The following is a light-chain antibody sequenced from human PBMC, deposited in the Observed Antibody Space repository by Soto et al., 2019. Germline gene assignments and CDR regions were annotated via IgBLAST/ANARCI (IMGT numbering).Light chain of an antibody. J-gene: IGLJ1*01. CDR3: MSYAGGNRFV. V-gene: IGLV2-8*01. CDR2: QVT. Sequence: QSVLTQPPSASGSPGQSVTISCAGTINDVGGYNYVSWYQQHPDKVPQLMIYQVTKRPSGVPDRFSASKSDTTASLTISGLQAEDEGDYYCMSYAGGNRFVFGTGTKLTVL. CDR1: INDVGGYNY.